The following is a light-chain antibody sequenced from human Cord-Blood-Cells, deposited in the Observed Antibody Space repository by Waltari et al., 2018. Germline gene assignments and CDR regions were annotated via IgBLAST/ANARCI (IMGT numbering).Light chain of an antibody. CDR3: CSYAGSNYV. CDR1: SSDVGSYNL. Sequence: QSALTQPASVSGSPGQWITISCTGTSSDVGSYNLVSWYQQHPGKAPKLMIYEGSKRPSGVSNRFSGSKSGNTASLTISGLQAEDEADYYCCSYAGSNYVFGTGTKVTVL. J-gene: IGLJ1*01. V-gene: IGLV2-23*01. CDR2: EGS.